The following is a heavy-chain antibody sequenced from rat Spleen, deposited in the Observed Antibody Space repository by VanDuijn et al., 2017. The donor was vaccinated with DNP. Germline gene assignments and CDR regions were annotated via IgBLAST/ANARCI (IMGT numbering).Heavy chain of an antibody. CDR1: AFTFYTYW. V-gene: IGHV5-58*01. D-gene: IGHD1-2*01. J-gene: IGHJ2*01. Sequence: EVQLVETGGGLVQPGRSLKLSCVASAFTFYTYWMFWLGNAPGKGLEWVVSINPDGASTYYLDSVKGRFTITRDNAENTVYLQMDSLRSEDTATYYCATHEYASWGWGQGVMVTVSS. CDR2: INPDGAST. CDR3: ATHEYASWG.